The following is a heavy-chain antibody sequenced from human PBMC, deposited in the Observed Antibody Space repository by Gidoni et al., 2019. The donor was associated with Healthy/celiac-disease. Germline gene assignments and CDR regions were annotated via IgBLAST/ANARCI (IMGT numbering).Heavy chain of an antibody. Sequence: QVQLQQWGAGLLKPSETLSLTCAVDGGSFSGDYWSWIRQPPGKGLEWIGEINHSGSTNYNPSLKSRVTISVDTSKNQFSLKLSSVTAADTAVYYCASTRYDSSGYYIQDYWGQGTLVTVSS. J-gene: IGHJ4*02. CDR2: INHSGST. V-gene: IGHV4-34*01. CDR3: ASTRYDSSGYYIQDY. CDR1: GGSFSGDY. D-gene: IGHD3-22*01.